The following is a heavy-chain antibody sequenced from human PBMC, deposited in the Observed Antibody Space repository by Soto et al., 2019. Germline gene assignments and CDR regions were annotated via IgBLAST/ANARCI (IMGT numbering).Heavy chain of an antibody. Sequence: EVQLVESGGGLVQPGVSLRLSCAASGFTFSSYWMHWVRQAPGKGLVWVSRINSDGSSTSYADSVKGRFTISKDNAKNTPYLQMNSLRAQDTTVYYCARDTGYYCGNWGQGTQVTVSS. D-gene: IGHD4-17*01. V-gene: IGHV3-74*01. CDR1: GFTFSSYW. CDR2: INSDGSST. J-gene: IGHJ4*02. CDR3: ARDTGYYCGN.